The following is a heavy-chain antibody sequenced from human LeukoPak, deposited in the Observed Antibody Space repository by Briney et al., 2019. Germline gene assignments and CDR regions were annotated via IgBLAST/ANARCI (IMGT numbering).Heavy chain of an antibody. J-gene: IGHJ4*02. Sequence: WVKVSCKASGGTFSSYAISWVRQAPGQGLEWMGRIIPILGIANYAQKFQGRVTITADKSTSTAYMELSSLRSEDTAVYYCASGGGDAAYSGYDFDYWGQGTLVTVSS. V-gene: IGHV1-69*04. CDR3: ASGGGDAAYSGYDFDY. CDR1: GGTFSSYA. D-gene: IGHD5-12*01. CDR2: IIPILGIA.